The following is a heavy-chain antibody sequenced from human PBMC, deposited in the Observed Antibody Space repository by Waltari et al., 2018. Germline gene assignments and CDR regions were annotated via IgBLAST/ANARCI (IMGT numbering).Heavy chain of an antibody. CDR1: GGSFSGYY. J-gene: IGHJ4*02. Sequence: QVQLQQWGAGLLKPSETLSLTCAVYGGSFSGYYWSWIRQPPGKGLEWIGEINHSGSTNSNPSLKSRVTISVDTSKNQFSLKLSSVTAADTAVYYCARSEGYDYVWGSYRYYFDYWGQGTLVTVSS. CDR2: INHSGST. D-gene: IGHD3-16*02. V-gene: IGHV4-34*01. CDR3: ARSEGYDYVWGSYRYYFDY.